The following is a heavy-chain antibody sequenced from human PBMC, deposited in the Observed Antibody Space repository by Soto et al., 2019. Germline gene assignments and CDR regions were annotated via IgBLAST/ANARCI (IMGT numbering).Heavy chain of an antibody. CDR2: ISVNGLGI. CDR3: AKDRAYPQDYFHY. J-gene: IGHJ4*02. Sequence: GGSLSLSCATSGFTFSSYAMSWVRQAPGKGLEWVSAISVNGLGIYYADSVRGRFTISRDNSKNTVFLHMDSLRAEDTAVYYCAKDRAYPQDYFHYWGQGTLVTVSS. V-gene: IGHV3-23*01. CDR1: GFTFSSYA.